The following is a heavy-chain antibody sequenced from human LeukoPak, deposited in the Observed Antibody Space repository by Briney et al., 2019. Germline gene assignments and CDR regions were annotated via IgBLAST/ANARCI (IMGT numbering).Heavy chain of an antibody. J-gene: IGHJ5*02. CDR1: GGTFSSSP. V-gene: IGHV1-69*06. CDR2: IISLFCTV. CDR3: ARGRIGGNWFDP. D-gene: IGHD3-16*01. Sequence: SVKVSCKASGGTFSSSPISWVRQARGQGGEWMGGIISLFCTVNYAQKFQGRVTITAEKSTSTGNMELSSLGSEDTAVYYCARGRIGGNWFDPWGQGTLVTVSS.